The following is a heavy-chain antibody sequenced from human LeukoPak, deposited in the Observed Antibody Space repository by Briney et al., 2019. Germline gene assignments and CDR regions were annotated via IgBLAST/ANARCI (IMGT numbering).Heavy chain of an antibody. D-gene: IGHD2-2*02. CDR1: GGSISSHY. Sequence: SETLSLTCTVSGGSISSHYWSWIRQPPGKGLEWIGYIYYSGSTNYNPSLKSRVTISAATAKNQFSLKLSSVTAADTAVYYCARVGCSSTSCYTNSGGYYYMDVWGKGTTVTVSS. CDR3: ARVGCSSTSCYTNSGGYYYMDV. J-gene: IGHJ6*03. CDR2: IYYSGST. V-gene: IGHV4-59*11.